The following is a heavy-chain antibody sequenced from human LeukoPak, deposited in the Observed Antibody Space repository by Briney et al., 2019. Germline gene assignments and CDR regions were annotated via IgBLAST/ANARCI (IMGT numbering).Heavy chain of an antibody. CDR3: AKDNWVAWYYDFWSGYSEDY. Sequence: PGGSLRLSCAASGFTFSSYAMSWVRHAPGKGLEWVSAISGSGGSTYYADSVKGRFTISRDNSKNTLYLQMNSLRAEDTAVYYCAKDNWVAWYYDFWSGYSEDYWGQGTLVTVSS. V-gene: IGHV3-23*01. D-gene: IGHD3-3*01. CDR2: ISGSGGST. J-gene: IGHJ4*02. CDR1: GFTFSSYA.